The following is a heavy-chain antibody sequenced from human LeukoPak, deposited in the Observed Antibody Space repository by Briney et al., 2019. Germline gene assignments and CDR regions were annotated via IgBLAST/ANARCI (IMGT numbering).Heavy chain of an antibody. V-gene: IGHV4-34*01. CDR3: ARRGLVRGVISAKGFDP. CDR2: INHRGST. D-gene: IGHD3-10*01. CDR1: GASFGVYY. Sequence: PSETLSLAWAVDGASFGVYYWSWVRHPPGKGLGWVGEINHRGSTNYNPCLRSQATISVDTSKTEFSLKLRSVTPADTAVYYCARRGLVRGVISAKGFDPWGQGTLVTVSS. J-gene: IGHJ5*02.